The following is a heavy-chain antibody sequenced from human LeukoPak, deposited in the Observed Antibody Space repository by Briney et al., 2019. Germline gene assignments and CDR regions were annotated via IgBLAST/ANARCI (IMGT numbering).Heavy chain of an antibody. J-gene: IGHJ4*02. Sequence: EASVKVSCKASGGTFSSYAISWVRQAPGQGLEWMGGIIPIFGTANYAQKFQGRVTITTDESTSTAYMELSSLRSEDTAVYYCARVRKMATTPFGGYYFDYWGQGTLVTVSS. CDR3: ARVRKMATTPFGGYYFDY. CDR2: IIPIFGTA. CDR1: GGTFSSYA. V-gene: IGHV1-69*05. D-gene: IGHD5-24*01.